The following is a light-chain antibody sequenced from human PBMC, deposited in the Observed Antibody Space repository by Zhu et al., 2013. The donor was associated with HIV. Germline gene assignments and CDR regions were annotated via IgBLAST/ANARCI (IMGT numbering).Light chain of an antibody. CDR2: GAS. CDR3: QQYHSFMYT. CDR1: QSVSRW. V-gene: IGKV1-5*03. Sequence: DIQMTQSPSSLSASVGDRVAITCRASQSVSRWLAWYHHKPGEAPKLLIYGASTLEGGVPSRFSGSGSGTEFILTISSLQPDDFATYYCQQYHSFMYTFGQGTKLEI. J-gene: IGKJ2*01.